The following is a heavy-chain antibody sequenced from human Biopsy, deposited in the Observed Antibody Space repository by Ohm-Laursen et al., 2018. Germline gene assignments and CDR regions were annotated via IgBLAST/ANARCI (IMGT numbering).Heavy chain of an antibody. J-gene: IGHJ5*02. CDR1: GGSISSSTTYY. CDR3: ARHPTGFWFDP. Sequence: SETLSLTCTVSGGSISSSTTYYWAWLRQPPGQGLAWIGSIYNTETTFYNPSLKSRVTISVDTSTNQFSLKVSSVTAADTALYFCARHPTGFWFDPWGHGTLVTVSS. V-gene: IGHV4-39*01. CDR2: IYNTETT.